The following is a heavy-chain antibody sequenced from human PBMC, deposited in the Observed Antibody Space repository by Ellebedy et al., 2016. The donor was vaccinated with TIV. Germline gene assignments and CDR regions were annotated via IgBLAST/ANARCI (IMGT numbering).Heavy chain of an antibody. CDR3: SKGASLWVTDAFHI. D-gene: IGHD3-16*01. Sequence: GESLKISCTASGFTFSPYTMNWVRQAPGKGLEWVSSISSSTNYIYYADSVKGRFTISRDSAKNSLYLQMNSLRAEDTATYYCSKGASLWVTDAFHIWGRGTMVTVSS. J-gene: IGHJ3*02. V-gene: IGHV3-21*04. CDR2: ISSSTNYI. CDR1: GFTFSPYT.